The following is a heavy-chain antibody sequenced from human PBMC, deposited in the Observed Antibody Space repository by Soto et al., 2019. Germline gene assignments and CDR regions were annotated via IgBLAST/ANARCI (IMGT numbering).Heavy chain of an antibody. CDR2: ISGSGAST. V-gene: IGHV3-23*01. Sequence: EVQLLESGGGLVQPGGSLSLSCAASGFTFSSYAMSWVRQAPGKGLEWVSVISGSGASTYYADSVRGRFTISRDNSKNTLYLQMTSLRAEATSVYYCAKDRDGAAAGPTKFYGMDVWGQGTTVTVSS. CDR3: AKDRDGAAAGPTKFYGMDV. D-gene: IGHD6-13*01. J-gene: IGHJ6*02. CDR1: GFTFSSYA.